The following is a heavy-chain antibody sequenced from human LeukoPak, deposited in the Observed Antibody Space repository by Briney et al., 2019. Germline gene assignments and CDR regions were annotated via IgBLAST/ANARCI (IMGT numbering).Heavy chain of an antibody. V-gene: IGHV1-18*04. Sequence: ASEKVSCKASGYTFTSYGISWVRHPPGQGLVRIESISASNGNTNYAQKLQGRVTMTTDTSTSTAYMELRSLRSDDTAVYYCARDDTLAAAGTKDYWGQGTLVTVFS. J-gene: IGHJ4*02. D-gene: IGHD6-13*01. CDR1: GYTFTSYG. CDR3: ARDDTLAAAGTKDY. CDR2: ISASNGNT.